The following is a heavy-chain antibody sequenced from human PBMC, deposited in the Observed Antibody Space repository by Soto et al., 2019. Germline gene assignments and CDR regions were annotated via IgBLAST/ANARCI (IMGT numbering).Heavy chain of an antibody. CDR1: GFTIDDYA. Sequence: EVQLVESGGGLVQPGRSLRLSCAASGFTIDDYAMHWVRQAPGKGLEWVSGISWNSGSIGYADSVKGRFTISRDNAKNSLYLQMNSLRAEDTALYYCAKEKGTYYDFWSGYYTGIYFDYWGQGTLVTVSS. D-gene: IGHD3-3*01. J-gene: IGHJ4*02. V-gene: IGHV3-9*01. CDR2: ISWNSGSI. CDR3: AKEKGTYYDFWSGYYTGIYFDY.